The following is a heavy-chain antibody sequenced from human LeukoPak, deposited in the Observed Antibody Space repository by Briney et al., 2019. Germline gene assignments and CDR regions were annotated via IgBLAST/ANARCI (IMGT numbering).Heavy chain of an antibody. J-gene: IGHJ4*02. Sequence: ASVEGFCKSSGYTFTHYYIHWVRQAPGQGLEWVAWINTYSGGTDYAQKFQGGFTVSRDTSISTAYMELNSLRSDDTAVYYCARDRDHVYDFWGQGTLVTVSS. CDR2: INTYSGGT. CDR3: ARDRDHVYDF. CDR1: GYTFTHYY. V-gene: IGHV1-2*02. D-gene: IGHD5/OR15-5a*01.